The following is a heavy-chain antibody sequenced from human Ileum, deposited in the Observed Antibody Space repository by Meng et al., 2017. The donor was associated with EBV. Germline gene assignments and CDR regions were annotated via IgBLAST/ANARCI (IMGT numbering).Heavy chain of an antibody. CDR1: DDSISSGGYY. Sequence: QVQLQESGPGLVKPSQXLSPTCTVSDDSISSGGYYWSWVRQSPGRGLEWIGYIYKSGSTYYNPSLKSRVTISVDPSKKQFSLKVTSVTAADTAVYYCATYVAGAGGWGYWGQGTLVTVSS. J-gene: IGHJ4*02. V-gene: IGHV4-30-4*01. CDR2: IYKSGST. CDR3: ATYVAGAGGWGY. D-gene: IGHD6-19*01.